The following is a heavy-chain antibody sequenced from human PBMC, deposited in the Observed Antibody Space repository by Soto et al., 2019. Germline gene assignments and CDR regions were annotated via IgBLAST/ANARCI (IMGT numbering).Heavy chain of an antibody. V-gene: IGHV4-59*08. J-gene: IGHJ6*03. CDR2: IYYSGST. CDR3: ARRTYSNSIYYYYYMDV. CDR1: GGSISSYY. D-gene: IGHD4-4*01. Sequence: PSETLSLTCTVSGGSISSYYWSWIRQPPGKGLEWIGYIYYSGSTNYNPSLKSRVTISVDTSKNQFSLKLSSVTAADTAVYYCARRTYSNSIYYYYYMDVWGKGTTVTVSS.